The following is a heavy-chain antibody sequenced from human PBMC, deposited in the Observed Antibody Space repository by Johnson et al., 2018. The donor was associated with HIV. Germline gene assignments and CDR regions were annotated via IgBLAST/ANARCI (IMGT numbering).Heavy chain of an antibody. J-gene: IGHJ3*02. CDR3: ARRTVTALFDI. V-gene: IGHV3-7*01. CDR2: IKQDGSEK. Sequence: WVANIKQDGSEKYYVDSVKGRFTISRDNAKNSLYLQMNSLRAEDTAVYYCARRTVTALFDIWGQGTLVTVSS. D-gene: IGHD4-17*01.